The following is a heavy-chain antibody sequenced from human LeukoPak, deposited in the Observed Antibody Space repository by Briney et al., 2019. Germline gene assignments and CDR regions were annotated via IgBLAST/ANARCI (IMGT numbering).Heavy chain of an antibody. CDR1: GFTISSYA. V-gene: IGHV3-23*01. CDR2: ISANGASGGSI. CDR3: AKTPRDGYGQFNWFDP. Sequence: GGSLRLSCAASGFTISSYAMSWLRQAPGTGPEWVAGISANGASGGSIHYADSVKGRFTVSRDDSKNTLYLQMNSLRAEDTAVYSCAKTPRDGYGQFNWFDPWGQGTLVTVSS. D-gene: IGHD1-1*01. J-gene: IGHJ5*02.